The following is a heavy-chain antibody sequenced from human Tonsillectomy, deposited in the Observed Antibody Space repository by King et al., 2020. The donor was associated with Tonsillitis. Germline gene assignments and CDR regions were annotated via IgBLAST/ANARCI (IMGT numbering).Heavy chain of an antibody. V-gene: IGHV3-9*01. CDR3: AKDYAIFRFKFFEY. CDR2: ITYNSDSI. CDR1: GFIFDDYD. D-gene: IGHD3-3*01. Sequence: VQLVESGGGLEKPGRSLRLSCEAFGFIFDDYDMHWVRQVPGKGLEWVAGITYNSDSIDYADSLKGRFTISRDNAKSSLYLQMSSLRPEDTALYYCAKDYAIFRFKFFEYWGQGTLVTVSS. J-gene: IGHJ4*02.